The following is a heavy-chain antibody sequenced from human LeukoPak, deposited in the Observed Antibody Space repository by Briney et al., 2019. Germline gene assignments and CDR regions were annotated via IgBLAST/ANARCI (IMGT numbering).Heavy chain of an antibody. V-gene: IGHV3-21*01. CDR2: ISSSSSYI. D-gene: IGHD6-13*01. Sequence: PGGSLRLSCAASGFTFSSYSMNWVRQAPGKGLEWVSSISSSSSYIYYAVSVKGRFTISRDNAKNSLYLQMNSLRAEDTAVYYCASPDLLYSSSWYYFDYWGQGTLVTVSS. J-gene: IGHJ4*02. CDR3: ASPDLLYSSSWYYFDY. CDR1: GFTFSSYS.